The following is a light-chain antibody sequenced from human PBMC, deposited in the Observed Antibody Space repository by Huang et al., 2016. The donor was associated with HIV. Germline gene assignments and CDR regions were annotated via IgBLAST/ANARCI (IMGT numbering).Light chain of an antibody. CDR1: QYVSNN. J-gene: IGKJ2*01. CDR2: GAS. V-gene: IGKV3-15*01. Sequence: EMVMTQFPVTLSVSPRERATLFCRASQYVSNNLAWYQQKPGQAPRLLIYGASTRVTDIPARFSGSGSGIEFTLTISSLQSEDFAVYYCQQYNNWPRTFGQGTKLEIK. CDR3: QQYNNWPRT.